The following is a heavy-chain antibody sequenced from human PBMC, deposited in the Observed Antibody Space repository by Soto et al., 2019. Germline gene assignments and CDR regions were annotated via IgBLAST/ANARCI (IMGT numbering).Heavy chain of an antibody. D-gene: IGHD3-22*01. V-gene: IGHV3-21*01. CDR1: GFTFSSYS. Sequence: GGSLRLSCAASGFTFSSYSMNWVRQAPGKGLEWVSSISSSSSYIYYADSVKGRFTISRDNAKNSLYLQMNSLRAEDTAVYYCAREYDSSGYSYYGMDVWGQGTTVTVSS. CDR2: ISSSSSYI. J-gene: IGHJ6*02. CDR3: AREYDSSGYSYYGMDV.